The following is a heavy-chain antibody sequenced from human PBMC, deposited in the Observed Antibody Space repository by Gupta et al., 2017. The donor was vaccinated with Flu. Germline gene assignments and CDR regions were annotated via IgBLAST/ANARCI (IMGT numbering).Heavy chain of an antibody. CDR3: ARNFGDSSGVDPRFDAFDI. D-gene: IGHD3-22*01. CDR2: ISGAGHST. Sequence: SWVRQAPGKGLKWVAAISGAGHSTYYADSVRGRFIISRDNSKNTLFLQMNSLRAEDTAVYYCARNFGDSSGVDPRFDAFDIWGQGTMVTVST. J-gene: IGHJ3*02. V-gene: IGHV3-23*01.